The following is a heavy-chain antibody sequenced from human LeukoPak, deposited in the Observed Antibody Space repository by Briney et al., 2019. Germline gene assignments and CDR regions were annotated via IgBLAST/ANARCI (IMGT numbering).Heavy chain of an antibody. CDR2: INHSGST. D-gene: IGHD6-6*01. J-gene: IGHJ5*02. Sequence: PSETLSLTCAVYGGSFSGYYWSWIRQPPGKGLEWIGVINHSGSTNYNPSLKSRVTISVDTSKNQFSLKLSSVTAADTTVYYCARNGHSSYRLINNWFDPWGQGTLVTVSS. CDR1: GGSFSGYY. V-gene: IGHV4-34*01. CDR3: ARNGHSSYRLINNWFDP.